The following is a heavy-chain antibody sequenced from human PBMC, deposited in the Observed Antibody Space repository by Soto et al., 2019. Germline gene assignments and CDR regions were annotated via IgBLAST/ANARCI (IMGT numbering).Heavy chain of an antibody. Sequence: EVQLLESGGGLVQPGGSLRLSCEASGFTFSSYGMSWVRQAPGKGLEWVSAISGSGGSTYYADSVKGRFTFSRDNSKNTLYLQMNSLRAEDTAVYYCAKGSGSSWYSSWGQGTLVTVSS. CDR3: AKGSGSSWYSS. V-gene: IGHV3-23*01. J-gene: IGHJ4*02. CDR2: ISGSGGST. D-gene: IGHD6-13*01. CDR1: GFTFSSYG.